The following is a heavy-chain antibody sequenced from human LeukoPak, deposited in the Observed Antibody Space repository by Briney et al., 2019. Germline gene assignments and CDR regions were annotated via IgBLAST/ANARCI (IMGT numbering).Heavy chain of an antibody. CDR1: GGSISNYY. D-gene: IGHD3-22*01. Sequence: PSETLSLTCTVSGGSISNYYWSWIRQPAGKGLEWIGRIYTSGSTNYNPSLKNRVTISVDKSKNQFSLKLISVTAADTAVYYCARDKSSYYYDSSDWDYYFHMDVWGQGTTVTVSS. CDR2: IYTSGST. V-gene: IGHV4-4*07. J-gene: IGHJ6*03. CDR3: ARDKSSYYYDSSDWDYYFHMDV.